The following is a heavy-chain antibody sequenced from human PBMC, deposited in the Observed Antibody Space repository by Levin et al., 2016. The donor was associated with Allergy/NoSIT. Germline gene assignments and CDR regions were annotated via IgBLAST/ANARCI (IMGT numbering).Heavy chain of an antibody. D-gene: IGHD2-2*01. CDR1: GFAFSAFG. CDR3: VRDSSQLVYGDEYFQD. J-gene: IGHJ1*01. Sequence: GESLKISCAASGFAFSAFGIHWVRQAPGKGLEWVSIIWYDGNEYYADSVKGRFTIARDNSKNMVYLQMNSLRAEDTAVYYCVRDSSQLVYGDEYFQDWGQGTLVTVSS. CDR2: IWYDGNE. V-gene: IGHV3-33*01.